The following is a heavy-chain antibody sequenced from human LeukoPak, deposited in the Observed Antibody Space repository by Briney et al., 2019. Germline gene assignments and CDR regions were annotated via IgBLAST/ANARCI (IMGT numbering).Heavy chain of an antibody. CDR1: GFIFSSYG. CDR3: ATTVTTVYYYYYMDV. D-gene: IGHD4-17*01. V-gene: IGHV3-53*01. J-gene: IGHJ6*03. CDR2: IYSGGSA. Sequence: GGSLRLSCAASGFIFSSYGMTWVRQAPGKGLEWVSVIYSGGSAYYADSVKGRFTISRDNSKNTLYLQMNSLRAEDTAVYYCATTVTTVYYYYYMDVWGKGTTVTTSS.